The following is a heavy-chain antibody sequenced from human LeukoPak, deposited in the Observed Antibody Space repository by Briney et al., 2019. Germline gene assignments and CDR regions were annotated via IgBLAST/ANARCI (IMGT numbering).Heavy chain of an antibody. V-gene: IGHV3-74*01. CDR1: GFTFSRYW. CDR2: INTDGSST. CDR3: TRGYPIFDY. J-gene: IGHJ4*02. Sequence: TGGSLRLSCAASGFTFSRYWMHWVRQAPGKGLVWVSRINTDGSSTSYADSVKGRSTISRDNAKNTLYLQMNSLRVEDTAVYYCTRGYPIFDYWGQGTLVTVSS. D-gene: IGHD3-16*02.